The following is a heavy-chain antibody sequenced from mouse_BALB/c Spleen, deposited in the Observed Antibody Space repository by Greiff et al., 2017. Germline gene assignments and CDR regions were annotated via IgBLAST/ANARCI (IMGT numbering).Heavy chain of an antibody. V-gene: IGHV5-12-2*01. J-gene: IGHJ4*01. D-gene: IGHD4-1*02. CDR1: GFTFSSYT. CDR2: ISNGGGST. CDR3: AQLGRGAMDY. Sequence: EVHLVESGGGLVQPGGSLKLSCAASGFTFSSYTMSWVRQTPEKRLEWVAYISNGGGSTYYPDTVKGRFTISRDNAKNTLYLQMSSLKSEDTAMYYCAQLGRGAMDYWGQGTSVTVSS.